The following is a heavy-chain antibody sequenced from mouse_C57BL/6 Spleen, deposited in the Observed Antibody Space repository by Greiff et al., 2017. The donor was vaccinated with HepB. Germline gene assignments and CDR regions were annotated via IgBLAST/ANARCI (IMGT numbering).Heavy chain of an antibody. CDR1: GYTFTSYW. D-gene: IGHD1-2*01. J-gene: IGHJ4*01. Sequence: VQLQQPGAELVRPGSSVKLSCKASGYTFTSYWMHWVKQRPIQGLEWIGNIDPSDSETHYNQKFKDKATLTVDKSSSTAYMQLSSLTSEDSAVYYCALYYGRYYAMDYWGQGTSVTVSS. CDR2: IDPSDSET. CDR3: ALYYGRYYAMDY. V-gene: IGHV1-52*01.